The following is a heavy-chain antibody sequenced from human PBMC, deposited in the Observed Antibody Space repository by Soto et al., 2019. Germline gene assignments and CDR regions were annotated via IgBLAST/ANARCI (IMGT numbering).Heavy chain of an antibody. Sequence: GGSLRLSCAASGFTFSDHYMDWVRQPPGKGLEWVGRIRKKANSYTTEYAASVKGRFTISRDDSKNSLYLQMNSLRAEDTAVYYCASAAREYYYYGMDVWGQGTTVTVSS. CDR3: ASAAREYYYYGMDV. CDR1: GFTFSDHY. J-gene: IGHJ6*02. V-gene: IGHV3-72*01. CDR2: IRKKANSYTT.